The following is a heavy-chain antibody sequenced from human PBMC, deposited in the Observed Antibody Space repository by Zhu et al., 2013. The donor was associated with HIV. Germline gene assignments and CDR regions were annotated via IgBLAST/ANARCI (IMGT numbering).Heavy chain of an antibody. CDR3: GRDAVGATGFDI. V-gene: IGHV1-18*01. J-gene: IGHJ3*02. CDR2: GSTYNLYR. Sequence: QVQLVQSGAEVKKPGASVKVSCTASGYTFTTYDIHWVRQATGQGLEFMGWGSTYNLYRMLAPKFQGRVTMTTDKSTTTVYMELRSLRSDDTATYYCGRDAVGATGFDIWGQGTMVIVSS. D-gene: IGHD1-26*01. CDR1: GYTFTTYD.